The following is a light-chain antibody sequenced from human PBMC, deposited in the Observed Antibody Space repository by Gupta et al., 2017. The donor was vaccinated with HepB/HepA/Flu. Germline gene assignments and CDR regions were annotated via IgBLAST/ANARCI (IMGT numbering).Light chain of an antibody. CDR1: QTISRY. CDR3: QQTDNKPYT. V-gene: IGKV1-39*01. CDR2: GIS. J-gene: IGKJ2*01. Sequence: DIQMTQSPSSLSASVGDRVTITCRASQTISRYLNWFQQKPGQAPNLLIYGISNLQSGVPSRFSGSGSGTDCTLSISSRQPEDFATYYCQQTDNKPYTFGQGTKLEIK.